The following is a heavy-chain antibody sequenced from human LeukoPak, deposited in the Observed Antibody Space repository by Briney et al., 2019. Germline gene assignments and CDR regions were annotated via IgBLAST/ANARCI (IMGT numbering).Heavy chain of an antibody. Sequence: GASVKVSCKASGGTFSSYAISWVRQAPGQGLEWMGRIIPILGIANYAQKFQGRVTITADKSTSTAYMELSSLRSEDTAVYYCARDRLFPIVVVVAATQRGDYYYGMDVWGQGTTVTVSS. CDR3: ARDRLFPIVVVVAATQRGDYYYGMDV. CDR1: GGTFSSYA. CDR2: IIPILGIA. V-gene: IGHV1-69*04. J-gene: IGHJ6*02. D-gene: IGHD2-15*01.